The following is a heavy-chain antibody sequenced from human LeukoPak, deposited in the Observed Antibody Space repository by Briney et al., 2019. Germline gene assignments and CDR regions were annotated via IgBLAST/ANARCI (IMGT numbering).Heavy chain of an antibody. V-gene: IGHV3-73*01. CDR1: GFTFSGSA. CDR3: ARVGRGRSSWLYDY. CDR2: IRSKANMYAT. D-gene: IGHD6-13*01. J-gene: IGHJ4*02. Sequence: PGGSLRLSCAASGFTFSGSAMHWVRQASGKGLDWVGRIRSKANMYATAYAASVKGRLTMPRYESKTTAYLQINSRTTQVTAVSCWARVGRGRSSWLYDYWGQGTRVTVSS.